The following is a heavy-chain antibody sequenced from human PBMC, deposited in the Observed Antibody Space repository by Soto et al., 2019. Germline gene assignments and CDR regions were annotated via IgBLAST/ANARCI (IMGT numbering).Heavy chain of an antibody. J-gene: IGHJ4*02. D-gene: IGHD3-22*01. Sequence: GGSLRLSCAASGFTFSSYAMSWVRQAPGKGLEWVSATSGSGGSTYYADSVKGRFTISRDNSKNTLYLQMNSLRAEDTAVYYCAKSGGRDYSSGYLRLAFDYWGQGSLVTVSS. CDR3: AKSGGRDYSSGYLRLAFDY. CDR1: GFTFSSYA. CDR2: TSGSGGST. V-gene: IGHV3-23*01.